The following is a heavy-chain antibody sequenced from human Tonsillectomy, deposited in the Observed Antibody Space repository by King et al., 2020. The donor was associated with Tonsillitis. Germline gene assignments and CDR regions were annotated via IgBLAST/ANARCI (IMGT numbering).Heavy chain of an antibody. CDR1: GFAFSSYA. J-gene: IGHJ6*02. Sequence: VQLVESGGAWVQPGGSLRLSCAASGFAFSSYAMNWVRQAPGKGPEWVSAITDSGSKTYYADSVEGRLTISRDNSKNTLYLQMNSLRAEDTAIYYCARGSWGVGPYYGMDVWGRGTTVTVSS. CDR3: ARGSWGVGPYYGMDV. V-gene: IGHV3-23*04. D-gene: IGHD1-26*01. CDR2: ITDSGSKT.